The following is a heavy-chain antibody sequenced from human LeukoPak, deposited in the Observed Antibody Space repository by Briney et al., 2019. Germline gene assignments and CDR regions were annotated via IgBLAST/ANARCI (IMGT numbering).Heavy chain of an antibody. CDR3: ARGPEWLRPHTRNWFDP. V-gene: IGHV4-39*07. CDR1: GGSISSSSYY. D-gene: IGHD5-12*01. CDR2: IYYSGST. Sequence: SGTLSLTCTVSGGSISSSSYYWGWIRQPPGKGLEWIGSIYYSGSTYYNPSLKSRVTISVDTSKNQFSLKLSSVTAADTAVYYCARGPEWLRPHTRNWFDPWGQGTLVTVSS. J-gene: IGHJ5*02.